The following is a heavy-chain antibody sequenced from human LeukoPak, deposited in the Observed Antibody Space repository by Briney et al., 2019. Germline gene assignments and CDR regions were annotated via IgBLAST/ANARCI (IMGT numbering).Heavy chain of an antibody. Sequence: ASVKVSCKASGYTFTGYYMHWVRQAPGQGLEWMGWINPNSGGTNYAQKFQGRVTMTRDTSISTAYMELSRLRSDDTAVYYCATTAVRYFDWLPLHYFDYWGQGTLVTVSS. V-gene: IGHV1-2*02. CDR1: GYTFTGYY. J-gene: IGHJ4*02. CDR3: ATTAVRYFDWLPLHYFDY. D-gene: IGHD3-9*01. CDR2: INPNSGGT.